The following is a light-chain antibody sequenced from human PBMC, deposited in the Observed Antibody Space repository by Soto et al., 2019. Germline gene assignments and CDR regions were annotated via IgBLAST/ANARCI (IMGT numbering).Light chain of an antibody. V-gene: IGKV3-15*01. CDR1: QSVTSN. CDR3: QQYNNWPPIT. J-gene: IGKJ5*01. CDR2: GAF. Sequence: ETVMTQSPVTVSVSPGERATLSCRASQSVTSNLAWYQQKPGQAPRLLIYGAFTRATGVPARFSGSGSGIEFTLSISSLQSEDFAVYYCQQYNNWPPITFGQGTRLEIK.